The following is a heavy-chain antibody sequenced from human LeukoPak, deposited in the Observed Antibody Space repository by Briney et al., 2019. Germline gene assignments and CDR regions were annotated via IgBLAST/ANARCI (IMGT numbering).Heavy chain of an antibody. CDR3: ASGYCRGRSCDHLEY. Sequence: SETLSLTCTVSGGSINTRGYSWSWVRQTPGRGLEWIGYIYHSGSIYYNPSLESRVTMSIDRSKNQFSLNLNSLTAADTAVYYCASGYCRGRSCDHLEYWGQGAQVIVSS. D-gene: IGHD2-15*01. J-gene: IGHJ4*02. CDR1: GGSINTRGYS. CDR2: IYHSGSI. V-gene: IGHV4-30-2*01.